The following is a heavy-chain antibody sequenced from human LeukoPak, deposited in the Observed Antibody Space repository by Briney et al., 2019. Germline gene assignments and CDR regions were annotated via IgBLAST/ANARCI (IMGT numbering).Heavy chain of an antibody. CDR3: AGGISATGGG. CDR2: INSDESIT. Sequence: GGSLRLSCADSGFTLSSYGMHWVRHAPGKGLVGVSRINSDESITTYDDSVKGRFTISSDNDKTTLYLQMNSLSAEDTAVYYCAGGISATGGGWGQGTMVTVSS. CDR1: GFTLSSYG. D-gene: IGHD6-13*01. V-gene: IGHV3-74*01. J-gene: IGHJ3*01.